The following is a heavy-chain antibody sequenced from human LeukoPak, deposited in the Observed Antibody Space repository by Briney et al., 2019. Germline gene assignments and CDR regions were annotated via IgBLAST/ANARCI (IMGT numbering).Heavy chain of an antibody. Sequence: ASVKVSCKASGYTFTGYYIHWVRQAPGQGLEWMGWINPNSGGTNYAQKFQGRVTMTRDTSISTAYMELSRLRSDDTAVYYCARARYSSSWYFSPRDNWFDPWGQGTLVTVSS. J-gene: IGHJ5*02. D-gene: IGHD6-13*01. CDR3: ARARYSSSWYFSPRDNWFDP. CDR1: GYTFTGYY. CDR2: INPNSGGT. V-gene: IGHV1-2*02.